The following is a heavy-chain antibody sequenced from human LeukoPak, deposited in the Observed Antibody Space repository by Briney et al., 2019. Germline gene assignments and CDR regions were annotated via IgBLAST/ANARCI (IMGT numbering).Heavy chain of an antibody. V-gene: IGHV3-33*01. J-gene: IGHJ4*02. D-gene: IGHD4-23*01. CDR1: GFTFSSYG. Sequence: GGSLRLSCAASGFTFSSYGMHWVRQAPGKGLEWVAVIWYDGSKKYYAESVKGRFTISRDNSKNTLYLQMSSLRAEDTAVYFCARVPYGGYFDYWGQGTLVTVSP. CDR3: ARVPYGGYFDY. CDR2: IWYDGSKK.